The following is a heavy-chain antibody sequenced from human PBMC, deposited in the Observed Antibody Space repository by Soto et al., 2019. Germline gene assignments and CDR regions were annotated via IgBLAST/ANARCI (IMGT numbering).Heavy chain of an antibody. V-gene: IGHV1-3*01. CDR1: GYTFSGYA. Sequence: ASVKVSCKASGYTFSGYAIHWVRQAPGQRLEWMGWINGGNGDTKYSQKFQGRVTISRDTSASTAYMELTSLGSEDTAIYHCARGYCSSTSCQYYFDFWGQGTLVTVSS. CDR2: INGGNGDT. CDR3: ARGYCSSTSCQYYFDF. D-gene: IGHD2-2*01. J-gene: IGHJ4*02.